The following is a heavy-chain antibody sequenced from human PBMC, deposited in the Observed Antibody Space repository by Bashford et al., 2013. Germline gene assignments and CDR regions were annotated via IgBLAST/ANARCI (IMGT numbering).Heavy chain of an antibody. CDR2: IIPYVWYS. CDR3: ARGYCSSTSCSGQANYYYYYGMDV. J-gene: IGHJ6*02. CDR1: GGTFSNYA. V-gene: IGHV1-69*13. Sequence: SVKVSCKASGGTFSNYAINWVRQAPGQGLEWMGGIIPYVWYSKLHTEVQGRVTITADESTSTAYMELSSLRSEDTAVYYCARGYCSSTSCSGQANYYYYYGMDVWGQGTTVTVSS. D-gene: IGHD2-2*01.